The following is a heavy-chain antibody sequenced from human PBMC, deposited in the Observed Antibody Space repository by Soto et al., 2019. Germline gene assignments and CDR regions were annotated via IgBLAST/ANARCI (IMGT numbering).Heavy chain of an antibody. J-gene: IGHJ3*02. CDR1: GGSITTGGRY. V-gene: IGHV4-31*02. Sequence: QVRLQEWGPGLVKPSQTLSLKCSVSGGSITTGGRYWSWIRQLPGKGLEWIGDIYYSGNTYYNASLKSRVTISVEAAKIQFALKLSSVIAADTAVYYRAQALVFTGGDGFDIWGQGRLVTVSS. CDR2: IYYSGNT. D-gene: IGHD1-1*01. CDR3: AQALVFTGGDGFDI.